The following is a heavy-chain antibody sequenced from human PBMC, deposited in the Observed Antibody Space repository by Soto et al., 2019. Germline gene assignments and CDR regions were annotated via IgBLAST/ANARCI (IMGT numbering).Heavy chain of an antibody. CDR3: AKGAYSGSYYSSGFFDY. D-gene: IGHD1-26*01. J-gene: IGHJ4*02. CDR2: ITYNGSNK. Sequence: PGGSLRLSCAASGFTFSSYAMSWVRQAPGKGLEWVAVITYNGSNKYYADSVKCRFTISRDNSKNSLYLQMNSLRAEDTAVYYCAKGAYSGSYYSSGFFDYWGQGTLVTVSS. V-gene: IGHV3-30*18. CDR1: GFTFSSYA.